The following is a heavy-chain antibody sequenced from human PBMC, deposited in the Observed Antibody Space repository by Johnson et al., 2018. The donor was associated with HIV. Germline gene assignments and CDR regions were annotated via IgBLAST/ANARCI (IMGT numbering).Heavy chain of an antibody. J-gene: IGHJ3*02. CDR2: MSSSGTTI. Sequence: QVQLVESGGGLVKPGGSLRLSCAASGFTFSDYYMSWIRQAPGKGLEWISYMSSSGTTIYHAESVKGRFTISRDNAKNSLYLQMNSLRVEDTAVYYCARGRATFWFSACGAAFNIWGQGTSVTVSS. V-gene: IGHV3-11*04. CDR1: GFTFSDYY. D-gene: IGHD3-3*01. CDR3: ARGRATFWFSACGAAFNI.